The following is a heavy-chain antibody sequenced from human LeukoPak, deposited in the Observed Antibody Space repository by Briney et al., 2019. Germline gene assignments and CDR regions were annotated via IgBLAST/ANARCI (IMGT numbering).Heavy chain of an antibody. D-gene: IGHD4-23*01. CDR2: IWYDGSNK. V-gene: IGHV3-33*01. CDR1: GFTFSSYG. J-gene: IGHJ6*02. Sequence: GGSLRLSCAASGFTFSSYGMHWVRQAPGKGLEWVAVIWYDGSNKYYADSVKGRFTISRDNSKNTLYLQVNSLRAEDTAVYYCARDGDYGGNRYYYYGMDVWGQGTTVTVSS. CDR3: ARDGDYGGNRYYYYGMDV.